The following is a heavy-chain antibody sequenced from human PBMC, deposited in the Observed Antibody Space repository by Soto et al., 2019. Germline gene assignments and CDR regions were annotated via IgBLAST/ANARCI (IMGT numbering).Heavy chain of an antibody. V-gene: IGHV1-8*01. J-gene: IGHJ4*02. CDR2: MNPNSGNT. D-gene: IGHD6-19*01. CDR1: GYTFTSYD. CDR3: ARGRGHSSGWYGDY. Sequence: QVQLVQSGAEVKKPGASVRVSCEASGYTFTSYDINWVRQATGQGLEWMGWMNPNSGNTGYAQTFQGRVTMTRNTAIRNAYMELSRLRSEDTAVYYCARGRGHSSGWYGDYWGQGTLVTVSS.